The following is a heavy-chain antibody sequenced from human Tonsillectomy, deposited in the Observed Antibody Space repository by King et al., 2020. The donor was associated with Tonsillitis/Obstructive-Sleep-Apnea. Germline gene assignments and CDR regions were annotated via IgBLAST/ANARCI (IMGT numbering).Heavy chain of an antibody. CDR1: GFTFSSYG. Sequence: VQLVQSGGGVVQPGGSLRLSCAASGFTFSSYGMHWVRQAPGKGLEWVAIISYDGGNKYYADSVKGRFTISRDNSKNTLYLQMNSLRAEDTAVYYCASGDIYFYYYMDVWGIGTTVTVSS. V-gene: IGHV3-30*03. D-gene: IGHD3-10*01. CDR2: ISYDGGNK. J-gene: IGHJ6*03. CDR3: ASGDIYFYYYMDV.